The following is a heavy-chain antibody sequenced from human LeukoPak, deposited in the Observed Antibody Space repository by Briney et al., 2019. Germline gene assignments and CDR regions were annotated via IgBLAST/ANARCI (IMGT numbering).Heavy chain of an antibody. D-gene: IGHD6-19*01. CDR1: GFTFSSYG. CDR3: AKGGSGLYRTYNWFDP. Sequence: PGGSLRLSRAASGFTFSSYGMHWIRQAPARGREGVAVIWYDGSNKFYTDSVKGRFTISRDNSKNTLYLQMDSLRAEDTAVYYCAKGGSGLYRTYNWFDPWGQGTLVTVSS. J-gene: IGHJ5*02. V-gene: IGHV3-33*06. CDR2: IWYDGSNK.